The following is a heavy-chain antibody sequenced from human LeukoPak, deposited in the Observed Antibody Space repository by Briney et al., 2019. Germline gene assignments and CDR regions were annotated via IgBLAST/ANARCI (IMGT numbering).Heavy chain of an antibody. D-gene: IGHD3-10*01. J-gene: IGHJ4*02. Sequence: GRSMTPSRAASAFTYRRYASSWARPATRKGLEWVSAISGSGGSTYYADSVKGRFTISRDNSKNTLYLQMTSLRAEDTAVYYCAKVIGSWYFDYWGQGTLVTVSS. CDR1: AFTYRRYA. V-gene: IGHV3-23*01. CDR3: AKVIGSWYFDY. CDR2: ISGSGGST.